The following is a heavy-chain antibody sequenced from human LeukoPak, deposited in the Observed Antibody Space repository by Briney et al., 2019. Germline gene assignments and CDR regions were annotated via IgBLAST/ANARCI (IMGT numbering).Heavy chain of an antibody. Sequence: GGSLRLSCAASGFTFDDYAMHWVRQAPGKGLEWVSGISWNSGSIGYADSVKGRFTISRDNAKNSLYLQMNSLRAEDTALYYCAKDYDILTGGPSFDYWGQGTLVTVSS. CDR2: ISWNSGSI. D-gene: IGHD3-9*01. J-gene: IGHJ4*02. CDR1: GFTFDDYA. CDR3: AKDYDILTGGPSFDY. V-gene: IGHV3-9*01.